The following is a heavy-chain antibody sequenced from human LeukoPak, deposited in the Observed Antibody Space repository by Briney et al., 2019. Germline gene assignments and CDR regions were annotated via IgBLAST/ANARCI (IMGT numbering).Heavy chain of an antibody. CDR2: ISSGGRYV. CDR1: GFSFSTYS. J-gene: IGHJ4*02. D-gene: IGHD3-22*01. CDR3: ARVGDSSGYYRDFDY. Sequence: NPGGSLRLSCAASGFSFSTYSMNWVRQAPGKGLEWVSSISSGGRYVYYADSVKGRFTISRDNAKNSLYLQMNSLRGEDTAVYYCARVGDSSGYYRDFDYWGQGTLVTVSS. V-gene: IGHV3-21*01.